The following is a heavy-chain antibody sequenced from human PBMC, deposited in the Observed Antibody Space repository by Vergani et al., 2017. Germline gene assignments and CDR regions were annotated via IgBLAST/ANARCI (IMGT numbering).Heavy chain of an antibody. J-gene: IGHJ4*02. Sequence: EVQLVQSGAEVKKPGESLKISCKGSGYSFTSYWIGWVRQLPGKGLEWMGIIYPGDSDTRYSPSFQGQVTISADKSISTAYLQWSSLKASDTAMYYCARRTLDRNPVGATLFDYWGQGTLVTVSS. CDR2: IYPGDSDT. CDR3: ARRTLDRNPVGATLFDY. D-gene: IGHD1-26*01. V-gene: IGHV5-51*01. CDR1: GYSFTSYW.